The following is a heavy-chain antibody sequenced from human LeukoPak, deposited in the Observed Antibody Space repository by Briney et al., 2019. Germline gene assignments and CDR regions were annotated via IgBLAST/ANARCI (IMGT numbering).Heavy chain of an antibody. CDR3: ARALSHDVFDFWFDP. V-gene: IGHV4-30-2*01. CDR1: GGSISSGGYS. Sequence: SQTLSLTCAVPGGSISSGGYSWSWIRQPPGKGLEWIGYIYHSGSTYYNPSLKSRVTISVDRSKNQFSLKLSSVTAADTAVYYCARALSHDVFDFWFDPWGQGTLVTVSS. D-gene: IGHD3-3*01. CDR2: IYHSGST. J-gene: IGHJ5*02.